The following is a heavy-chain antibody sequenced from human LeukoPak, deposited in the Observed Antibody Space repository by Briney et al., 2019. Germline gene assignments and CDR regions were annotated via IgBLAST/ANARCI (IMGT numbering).Heavy chain of an antibody. J-gene: IGHJ4*02. V-gene: IGHV3-23*01. CDR2: VSGSGANT. CDR3: AKDSSWDGGRGFLDY. Sequence: PGGSLRLSCAASGFTFSSYAMSWVRQAPGKGLEWVSAVSGSGANTYYADSVKGRFTISRDNSKNTLYLQMNSLRAEDTAVYYCAKDSSWDGGRGFLDYWGQGTLVTVSS. D-gene: IGHD2-15*01. CDR1: GFTFSSYA.